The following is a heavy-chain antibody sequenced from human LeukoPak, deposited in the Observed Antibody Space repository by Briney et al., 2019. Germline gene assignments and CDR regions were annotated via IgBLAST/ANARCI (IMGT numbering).Heavy chain of an antibody. J-gene: IGHJ4*01. CDR3: AREPFDY. CDR1: GLIFTNAW. Sequence: GESLRLSCAASGLIFTNAWMTWVRQAPGKGLEWVSYISSSSSTIYYADSVKGRFTISRDNAKNSLYLQMNSLRDEDTAVYYCAREPFDYWGHGTLVTVSS. CDR2: ISSSSSTI. V-gene: IGHV3-48*02.